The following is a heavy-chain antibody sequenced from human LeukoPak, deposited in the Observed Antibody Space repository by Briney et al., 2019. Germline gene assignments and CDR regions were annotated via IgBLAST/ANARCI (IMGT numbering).Heavy chain of an antibody. Sequence: GGSLRLSCAASGFTFSSYSMNWVRQAPGKGLEWVSYISSSSSTIYYADSVKGRFTISRDNAKNSLCLQMNSLRDEDTAVYYCARDDALHHYGMDVWGQGTTVTVSS. CDR3: ARDDALHHYGMDV. CDR1: GFTFSSYS. J-gene: IGHJ6*02. CDR2: ISSSSSTI. D-gene: IGHD4-11*01. V-gene: IGHV3-48*02.